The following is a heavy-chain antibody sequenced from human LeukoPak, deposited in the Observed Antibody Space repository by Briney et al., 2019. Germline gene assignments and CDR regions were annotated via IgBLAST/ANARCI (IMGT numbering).Heavy chain of an antibody. Sequence: PGGSLRLSCAASGFTFSSYAMRWVRQAPGKGLEWVAVISYDGSDKYYADSVKGRFTISRDNSKNTLYLQMNSLRAEDTAVYYCARAMTTDNWFDPWGQGTLVTVSP. V-gene: IGHV3-30*04. D-gene: IGHD4-11*01. J-gene: IGHJ5*02. CDR2: ISYDGSDK. CDR3: ARAMTTDNWFDP. CDR1: GFTFSSYA.